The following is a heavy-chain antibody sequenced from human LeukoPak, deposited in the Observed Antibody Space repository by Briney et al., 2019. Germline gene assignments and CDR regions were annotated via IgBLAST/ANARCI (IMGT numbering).Heavy chain of an antibody. V-gene: IGHV3-30*18. J-gene: IGHJ4*02. CDR3: ANLHDY. CDR2: ISYDGTIK. Sequence: PGRSLRLSCAASGLAFTTYAMHWVRQAPGRGLEGVAVISYDGTIKYYADSVKGRFTISRDNSKNTLYLQMNSLRAEDTAVYYCANLHDYWGQGTLVTVSS. CDR1: GLAFTTYA.